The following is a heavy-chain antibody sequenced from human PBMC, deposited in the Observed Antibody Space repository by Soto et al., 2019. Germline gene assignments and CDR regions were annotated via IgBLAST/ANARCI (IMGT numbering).Heavy chain of an antibody. J-gene: IGHJ4*02. Sequence: ASVKVSCKTSGYTFTGNYMHWVRQAPGQGLEWMALINPTNGGTNYAQKFQGRVTMTWDTSIKTAYMELSRLTSDDTAMYYCARGYCSSTGCTHYFDYWGQGTLVTVSS. D-gene: IGHD2-2*01. CDR1: GYTFTGNY. CDR2: INPTNGGT. CDR3: ARGYCSSTGCTHYFDY. V-gene: IGHV1-2*02.